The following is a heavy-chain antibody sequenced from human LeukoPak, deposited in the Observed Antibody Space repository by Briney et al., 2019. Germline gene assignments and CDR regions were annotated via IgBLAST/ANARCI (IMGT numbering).Heavy chain of an antibody. Sequence: SETLSLTCTVSGGSINNYYWSWIRQPAGKGLEWIGRIYTRGSTYYNPSLKSRVTISVDTSKNQFSLKLSSVTAADTAVYYCAREAAGVAAAGIDYWGQGTLVTVSS. CDR2: IYTRGST. J-gene: IGHJ4*02. V-gene: IGHV4-4*07. CDR1: GGSINNYY. CDR3: AREAAGVAAAGIDY. D-gene: IGHD6-13*01.